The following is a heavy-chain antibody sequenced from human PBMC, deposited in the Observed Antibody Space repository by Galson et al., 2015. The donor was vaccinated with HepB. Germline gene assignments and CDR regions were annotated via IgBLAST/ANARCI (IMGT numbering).Heavy chain of an antibody. CDR3: ARGRGGISLGYFDY. CDR1: GFTFGSYG. J-gene: IGHJ4*02. V-gene: IGHV3-13*01. Sequence: SLRLSCAASGFTFGSYGFHWVRQVTGKGLEWVSAIGTAGETYYPGSVKGRFTISRENAKNSLSLQMNSLSAGDTAVYYCARGRGGISLGYFDYWGQGTPVTVSS. D-gene: IGHD1-14*01. CDR2: IGTAGET.